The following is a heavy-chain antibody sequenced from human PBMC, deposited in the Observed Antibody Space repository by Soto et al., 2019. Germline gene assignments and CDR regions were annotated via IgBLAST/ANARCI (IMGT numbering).Heavy chain of an antibody. V-gene: IGHV3-23*01. J-gene: IGHJ3*01. CDR2: ISDGGDLT. CDR1: GFAFSSHP. CDR3: ARRAFGSSRSFDL. D-gene: IGHD6-6*01. Sequence: PVGSLRLSCAASGFAFSSHPMSWVRQAPERGLEWVSGISDGGDLTYNADSVKGRFTISRDNSKNILFLQMNSLRAEDTALYYCARRAFGSSRSFDLWGQGTMVTV.